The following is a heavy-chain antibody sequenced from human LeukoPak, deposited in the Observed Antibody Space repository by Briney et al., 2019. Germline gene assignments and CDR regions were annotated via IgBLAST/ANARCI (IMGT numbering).Heavy chain of an antibody. CDR2: IYLNSGAT. V-gene: IGHV1-2*06. CDR1: GYSFTVYY. J-gene: IGHJ4*02. Sequence: ATVKVSCKASGYSFTVYYIHWVRQAPGQGLEWMGRIYLNSGATNYAQQLQGRVTVTRATSITTASMKLSRLRSEATAVYSCAREENNYDFDCWGQGTLVTASS. D-gene: IGHD4-11*01. CDR3: AREENNYDFDC.